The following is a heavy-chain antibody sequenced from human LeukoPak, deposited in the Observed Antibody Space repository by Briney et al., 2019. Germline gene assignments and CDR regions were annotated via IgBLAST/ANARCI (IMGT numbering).Heavy chain of an antibody. CDR2: INSDGNST. CDR1: GFTFSSYW. D-gene: IGHD5-12*01. J-gene: IGHJ4*02. V-gene: IGHV3-74*01. Sequence: GGSLTLSCAASGFTFSSYWMHWVRRAPGKGLMWVSRINSDGNSTSYADSVKGRFIISRDSARNTLYLQMNSLRAEDTAVYYCASLYSGYERKPDYWGQGTLVTVSS. CDR3: ASLYSGYERKPDY.